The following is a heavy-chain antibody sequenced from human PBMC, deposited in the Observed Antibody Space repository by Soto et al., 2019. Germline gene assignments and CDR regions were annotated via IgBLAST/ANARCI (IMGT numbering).Heavy chain of an antibody. CDR3: ARAREGYYYGSGSYLDY. CDR2: ISYDGSNK. Sequence: QVQLVESGEGVVQPGRSLRLSCAASGFTFSSYAMHWVRQAPGKGLEWVAVISYDGSNKYYADSVKGRLTISRDNSKNTLYLQMNSLRAEDTAVYYCARAREGYYYGSGSYLDYWGQATLVTVSS. J-gene: IGHJ4*02. D-gene: IGHD3-10*01. V-gene: IGHV3-30-3*01. CDR1: GFTFSSYA.